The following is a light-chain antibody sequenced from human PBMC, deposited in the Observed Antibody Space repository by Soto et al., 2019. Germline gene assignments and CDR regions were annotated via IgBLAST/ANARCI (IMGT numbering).Light chain of an antibody. J-gene: IGLJ1*01. CDR1: RSDIGDSNF. V-gene: IGLV2-14*01. CDR2: EVN. CDR3: ASFRSGTILV. Sequence: QSVLAQPASVSGSPGQSVTISCTGPRSDIGDSNFISWYQHSPGKAPRLLIYEVNNRPSGVSKRFSGSKAGNTVSLTISGLLDDDEADYFCASFRSGTILVFGSGTKVTVL.